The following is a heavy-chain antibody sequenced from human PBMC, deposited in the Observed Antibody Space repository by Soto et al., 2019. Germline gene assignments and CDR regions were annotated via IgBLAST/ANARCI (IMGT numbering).Heavy chain of an antibody. CDR3: ARGLTYYYGSGSYGYMDV. D-gene: IGHD3-10*01. V-gene: IGHV4-34*01. CDR1: GGSFSGYY. CDR2: INHSGST. J-gene: IGHJ6*03. Sequence: PSETLSLTCAVYGGSFSGYYWNWIRQPPGKGLEWIGEINHSGSTNYNPSLKSRVTISVGTSKNHFSLKLSSVTAADTAVYYCARGLTYYYGSGSYGYMDVWGKGTTVTVSS.